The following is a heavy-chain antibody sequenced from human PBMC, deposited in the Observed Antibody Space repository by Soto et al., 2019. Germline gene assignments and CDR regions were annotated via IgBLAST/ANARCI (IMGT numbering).Heavy chain of an antibody. Sequence: SVKVSCKASGGTFGSYAISWVRQAPGQGLEWMGGIIPIFGTANYAQKFRGRVTITADESTSTAYMELSSLRSEDTAVYYCARDKGYCSGGSCDAFDIWGQGTMVTVSS. CDR1: GGTFGSYA. CDR3: ARDKGYCSGGSCDAFDI. CDR2: IIPIFGTA. D-gene: IGHD2-15*01. J-gene: IGHJ3*02. V-gene: IGHV1-69*13.